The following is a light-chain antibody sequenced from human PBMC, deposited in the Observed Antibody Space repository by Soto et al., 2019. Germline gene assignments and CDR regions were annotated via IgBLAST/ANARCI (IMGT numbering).Light chain of an antibody. CDR3: QQYNTWPPIT. Sequence: VMTQSPATLSVSQGERVTLSCRASQSVRSNLAWYQQKPGQAPRLLIYGASTRATGLPARFSGSGSGTDFTLTISSLQSEDFAVYYCQQYNTWPPITFGQGTRLEIK. J-gene: IGKJ5*01. V-gene: IGKV3-15*01. CDR2: GAS. CDR1: QSVRSN.